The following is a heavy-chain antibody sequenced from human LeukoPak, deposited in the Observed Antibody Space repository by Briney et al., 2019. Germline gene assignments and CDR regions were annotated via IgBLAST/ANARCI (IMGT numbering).Heavy chain of an antibody. CDR1: GGSISSYY. Sequence: PSETLSLTCTVSGGSISSYYWSWIRQPPGKGLEWIGYIYYSGSTNYNPSLKSRVIISVDTSKNQFSLKLSSVTAADTALYYCARASRWYWAFDIWGQGTVVTVSS. J-gene: IGHJ3*02. D-gene: IGHD2-15*01. V-gene: IGHV4-59*01. CDR3: ARASRWYWAFDI. CDR2: IYYSGST.